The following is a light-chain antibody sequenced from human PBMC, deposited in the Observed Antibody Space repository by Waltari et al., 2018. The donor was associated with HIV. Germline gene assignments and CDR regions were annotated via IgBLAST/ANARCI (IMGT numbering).Light chain of an antibody. V-gene: IGKV3-11*01. Sequence: EVVLTQSPATLSLSPGNTATLSCRASQSVSSYLAWYQQKPGQAPMLLIYDASNRATGIPPRFSGSGSGTDFTLTISSLEPEDFAVYYCQQRNNWPSFSFGGGTKVEIK. CDR2: DAS. CDR3: QQRNNWPSFS. J-gene: IGKJ4*01. CDR1: QSVSSY.